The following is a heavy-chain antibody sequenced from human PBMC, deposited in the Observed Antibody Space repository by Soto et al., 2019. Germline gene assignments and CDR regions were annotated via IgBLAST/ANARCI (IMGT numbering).Heavy chain of an antibody. CDR1: GGSISSYY. D-gene: IGHD3-10*01. Sequence: SETMSLTCTVSGGSISSYYWSWIRQPPGKGLEWIGYIYYNGSTNYNPSLKSRVTISVDTSKNQCSLKMSSVTAEDTDVYYCASVPITMVRGAILGYGRDVWGQGTTVTVSS. J-gene: IGHJ6*02. V-gene: IGHV4-59*01. CDR2: IYYNGST. CDR3: ASVPITMVRGAILGYGRDV.